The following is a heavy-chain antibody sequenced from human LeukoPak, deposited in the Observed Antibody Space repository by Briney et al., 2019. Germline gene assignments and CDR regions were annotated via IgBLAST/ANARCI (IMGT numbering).Heavy chain of an antibody. CDR3: AKSDYGYYFDS. Sequence: GGSLRLSCAASGFTFSSYAMSWVRRAPGKGLEWVSAVTGSGANSYYADSVKGRFSVSRDNSKNMVYLQMSSLRAEDTALYYCAKSDYGYYFDSWGQGTLVTVSS. J-gene: IGHJ4*02. V-gene: IGHV3-23*01. CDR1: GFTFSSYA. CDR2: VTGSGANS. D-gene: IGHD4-17*01.